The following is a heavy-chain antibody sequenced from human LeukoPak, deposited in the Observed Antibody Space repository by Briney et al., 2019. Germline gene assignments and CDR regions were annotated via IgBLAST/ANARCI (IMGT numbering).Heavy chain of an antibody. CDR3: ARSYYYGSGSYSYDY. V-gene: IGHV4-59*08. CDR2: IYYSGGA. Sequence: SETLSLTCTVSGGSISSYYWSWIRQPPGKGLEWIGYIYYSGGANYNPSLKSRVTISVDTSKNQFSLKLSSVTAADTAVYYCARSYYYGSGSYSYDYWGQGTLVTVSS. J-gene: IGHJ4*02. CDR1: GGSISSYY. D-gene: IGHD3-10*01.